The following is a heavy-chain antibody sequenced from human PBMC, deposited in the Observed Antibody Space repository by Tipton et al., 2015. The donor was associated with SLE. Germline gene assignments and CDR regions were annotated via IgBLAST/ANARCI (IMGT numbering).Heavy chain of an antibody. CDR3: ARDNGDDFWSGYPVRFDY. V-gene: IGHV4-39*07. CDR2: IYYSGST. J-gene: IGHJ4*02. CDR1: GGSISSSSYY. Sequence: TLSLTCAVSGGSISSSSYYWDWIRQPPGKGLEWLGSIYYSGSTYYNPSLKSRVTISVDTSKNQFSLKLSSVTAADTAVYYCARDNGDDFWSGYPVRFDYWGQGTLVTVSS. D-gene: IGHD3-3*01.